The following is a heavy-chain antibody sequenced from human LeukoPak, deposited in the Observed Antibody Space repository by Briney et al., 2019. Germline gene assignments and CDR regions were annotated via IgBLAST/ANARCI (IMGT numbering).Heavy chain of an antibody. V-gene: IGHV4-34*01. CDR2: INHSART. Sequence: SETLSLTCAVYGGSFSGYYWSWIRQPPGKGPECIGEINHSARTAYNQSLKSRVTISVDTSKNQSSLRLSSVTAADTAVYYCASEIAAAGSQIWGQGTMVTVSS. D-gene: IGHD6-13*01. J-gene: IGHJ3*02. CDR3: ASEIAAAGSQI. CDR1: GGSFSGYY.